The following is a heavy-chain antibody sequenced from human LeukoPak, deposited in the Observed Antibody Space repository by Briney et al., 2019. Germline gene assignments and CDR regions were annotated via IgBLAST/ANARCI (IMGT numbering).Heavy chain of an antibody. CDR2: ISSSSSSYI. D-gene: IGHD1-26*01. V-gene: IGHV3-21*01. CDR3: ARISGSYPYYYYMDV. J-gene: IGHJ6*03. Sequence: GGSLRLSCAASGFTFSSYSMNWVRQAPGKGLEWVSSISSSSSSYIYYADSVKGRFTISRDNAKNSLYLQMNSLRAEDTAVYYCARISGSYPYYYYMDVWGKGTTVTVSS. CDR1: GFTFSSYS.